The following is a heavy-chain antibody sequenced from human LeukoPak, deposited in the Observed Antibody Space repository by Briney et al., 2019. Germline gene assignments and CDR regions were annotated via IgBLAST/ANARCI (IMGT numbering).Heavy chain of an antibody. Sequence: GESLKISCKGSGYTFTSHWIGWVRQMPGKGLEWMGIIYPSDSDTRYSPSFQGQVTISADKSITTAYLQWSGLKASDTAMYYCARSGYGAYDTLYFDFWGQGTLVTVSS. J-gene: IGHJ4*02. CDR2: IYPSDSDT. D-gene: IGHD5-12*01. CDR3: ARSGYGAYDTLYFDF. V-gene: IGHV5-51*01. CDR1: GYTFTSHW.